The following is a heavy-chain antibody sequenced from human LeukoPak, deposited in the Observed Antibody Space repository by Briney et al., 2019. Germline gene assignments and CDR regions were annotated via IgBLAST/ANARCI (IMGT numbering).Heavy chain of an antibody. Sequence: GGSLRLSCAASGFTFSSYGMHWVRQAPGKGLEWVAVISYDGSNKYYADSVKGRFTISRDNSKNTLYLQMNSLRAEDTAVYYCASSGSYYNGGYWGQGTLVTGSS. CDR1: GFTFSSYG. V-gene: IGHV3-30*03. CDR2: ISYDGSNK. J-gene: IGHJ4*02. CDR3: ASSGSYYNGGY. D-gene: IGHD3-10*01.